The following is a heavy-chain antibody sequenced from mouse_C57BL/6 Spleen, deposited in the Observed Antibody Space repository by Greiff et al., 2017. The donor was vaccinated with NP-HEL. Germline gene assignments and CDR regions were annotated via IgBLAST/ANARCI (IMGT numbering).Heavy chain of an antibody. Sequence: QVQLKESGPELVKPGASVKISCKASGYAFSSSWMNWVKQRPGKGLEWIGRIYPGDGDTNYNGKFKGKATLTADKSSSTAYMQLSSLTSEDSAVYFCARDGTTMVFDYWGQGTTLTVSS. D-gene: IGHD2-1*01. V-gene: IGHV1-82*01. CDR3: ARDGTTMVFDY. CDR1: GYAFSSSW. J-gene: IGHJ2*01. CDR2: IYPGDGDT.